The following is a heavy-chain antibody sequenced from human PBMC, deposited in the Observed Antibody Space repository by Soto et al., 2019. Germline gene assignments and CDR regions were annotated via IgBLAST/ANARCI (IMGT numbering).Heavy chain of an antibody. CDR2: INHSGST. CDR3: ARGKAKIDFWSGQSYYYYGMDV. J-gene: IGHJ6*02. CDR1: GGSFSGYY. Sequence: ETLSITCAVYGGSFSGYYWSWIRQPPGKGLEWIGEINHSGSTNYNPSLKSRVTISVDTSKNQFSLKLSSVTAADTAVYYCARGKAKIDFWSGQSYYYYGMDVWGQGT. V-gene: IGHV4-34*01. D-gene: IGHD3-3*01.